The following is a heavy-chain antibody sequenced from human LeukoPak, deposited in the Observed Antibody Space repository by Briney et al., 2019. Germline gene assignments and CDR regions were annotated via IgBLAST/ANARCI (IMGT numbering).Heavy chain of an antibody. CDR2: IIPILGIA. V-gene: IGHV1-69*04. Sequence: ASVKVSCKASGGTFSSYAISWVRQAPGQGLEWMGRIIPILGIANYAQKFQGRVTITADKSTSTAYMELSSLRSEDTAVYYCARSQQWLPPDYWGQGTLVTVSS. D-gene: IGHD6-19*01. CDR1: GGTFSSYA. CDR3: ARSQQWLPPDY. J-gene: IGHJ4*02.